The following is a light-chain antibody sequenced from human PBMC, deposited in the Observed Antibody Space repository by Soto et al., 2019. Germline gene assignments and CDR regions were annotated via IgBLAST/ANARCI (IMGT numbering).Light chain of an antibody. CDR3: SSYTTLRTYV. CDR1: SSDVGGYNY. CDR2: DVR. Sequence: QSVLTQPASVSGSPGQSITISCTGTSSDVGGYNYVSWYQQHPGKAPKLMIYDVRNRPSGVSNRFSGSKSVNTASLTISGLQAEDEADYYCSSYTTLRTYVFGTGTKVTVL. J-gene: IGLJ1*01. V-gene: IGLV2-14*01.